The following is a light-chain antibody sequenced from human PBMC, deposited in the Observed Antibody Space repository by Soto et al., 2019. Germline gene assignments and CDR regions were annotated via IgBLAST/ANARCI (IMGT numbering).Light chain of an antibody. CDR3: QQSFSIPLT. CDR2: AAS. V-gene: IGKV1-5*01. J-gene: IGKJ4*01. CDR1: QSISTW. Sequence: DSQMTQSPSTLSASVGDRVTSTCRASQSISTWLAWYQQKPGKAPKLLISAASSLESGVPARFGGSGSGTDFTLTISNLQPEDCAIYYCQQSFSIPLTFGGGTKVDIK.